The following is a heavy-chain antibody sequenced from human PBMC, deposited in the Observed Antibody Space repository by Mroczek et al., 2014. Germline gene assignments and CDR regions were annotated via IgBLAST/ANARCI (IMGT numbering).Heavy chain of an antibody. J-gene: IGHJ1*01. V-gene: IGHV4-34*01. CDR2: INHSGST. CDR3: ARGHRSSWGGKYFQH. Sequence: QVQLQESGAGLLKPSETLSLTCAVYGGSFSGYYWSWIRQPPGKGLEWIGEINHSGSTNYNPSLKSRVTISVDTSKNQFSLKLSSVTAADTAVYYCARGHRSSWGGKYFQHWGQGTLVTVSS. CDR1: GGSFSGYY. D-gene: IGHD6-13*01.